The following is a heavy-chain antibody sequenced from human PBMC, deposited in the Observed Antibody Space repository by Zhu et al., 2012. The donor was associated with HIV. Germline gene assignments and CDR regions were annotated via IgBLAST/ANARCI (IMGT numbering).Heavy chain of an antibody. D-gene: IGHD3-9*01. J-gene: IGHJ4*02. CDR1: GGSISSHY. Sequence: QVQLQESGPRLVKPSETLSLTCTVSGGSISSHYWSWIRQPPGKGLEWIGYIYYTGSTNYNPSLKSRVTISVDTSKNQFSLKLSSVTAADTAMYYCARSDILTGYYMAHFDYWGQGTLVTVSS. V-gene: IGHV4-59*11. CDR2: IYYTGST. CDR3: ARSDILTGYYMAHFDY.